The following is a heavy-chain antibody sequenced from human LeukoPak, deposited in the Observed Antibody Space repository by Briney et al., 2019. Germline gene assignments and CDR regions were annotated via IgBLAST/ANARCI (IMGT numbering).Heavy chain of an antibody. D-gene: IGHD3-22*01. V-gene: IGHV4-34*01. Sequence: PSETLSLTCAVYGGSFSGHYWSWIRQPPGKGLEWIGEINHSGSTNYNPSLKSRVTISVDTSKNQFSLKLSSVTAADTAVYYCARARIAARRKYYYDSSGYLVFDYWGQGTLVTVSS. CDR3: ARARIAARRKYYYDSSGYLVFDY. J-gene: IGHJ4*02. CDR1: GGSFSGHY. CDR2: INHSGST.